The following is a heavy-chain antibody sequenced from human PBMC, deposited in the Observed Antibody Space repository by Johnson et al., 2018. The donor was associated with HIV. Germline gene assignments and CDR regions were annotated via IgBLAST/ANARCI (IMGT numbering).Heavy chain of an antibody. Sequence: VQLVESGGGLVEHGGSLRLSCAASGFTFSSYVMHWVRQAPGKGLEYVSAISSNGNGTYYANSVAGRFTISRDSDKNTLYLEMGSLRVEDMAVYYCARSRGPMRKDAFDIWGQGTKVTVSS. CDR2: ISSNGNGT. J-gene: IGHJ3*02. CDR3: ARSRGPMRKDAFDI. V-gene: IGHV3-64*01. CDR1: GFTFSSYV. D-gene: IGHD3-10*01.